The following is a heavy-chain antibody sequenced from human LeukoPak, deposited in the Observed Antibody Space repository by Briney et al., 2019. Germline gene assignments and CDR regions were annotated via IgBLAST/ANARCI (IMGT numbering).Heavy chain of an antibody. Sequence: ASVKVSCKASGGTFSSYAISWVRQAPGQGLEWMGWISAYNGNTNYAQKLQGRVTMTTDTSTSTAYMELRSLRSDDTAVYYCARIPVAVAGTDWFDPWGQGTLVTVSS. J-gene: IGHJ5*02. CDR2: ISAYNGNT. CDR1: GGTFSSYA. D-gene: IGHD6-19*01. V-gene: IGHV1-18*01. CDR3: ARIPVAVAGTDWFDP.